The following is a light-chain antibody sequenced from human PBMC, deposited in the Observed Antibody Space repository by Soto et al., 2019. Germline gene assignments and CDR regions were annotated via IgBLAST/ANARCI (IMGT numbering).Light chain of an antibody. CDR3: SSNTSRSTTLYVV. CDR1: SSDVGGYNY. J-gene: IGLJ2*01. Sequence: QSVLTQPASVSGSPGQSITISCTGTSSDVGGYNYVSWYQQHPGKAPKLMIYDVSNRPSGVSNRFSGSKSGNTASLTISGLQAEDEADYDCSSNTSRSTTLYVVFGGGTKLTVL. CDR2: DVS. V-gene: IGLV2-14*01.